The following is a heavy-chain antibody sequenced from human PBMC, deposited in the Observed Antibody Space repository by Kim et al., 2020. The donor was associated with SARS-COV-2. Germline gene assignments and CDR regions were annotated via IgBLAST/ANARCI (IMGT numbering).Heavy chain of an antibody. V-gene: IGHV1-69*13. D-gene: IGHD6-19*01. Sequence: SVKVSCKASGGTFSSYAISWVRQAPGQGLEWMGGIIPIFGTANYAQKFQGRVTITADESTSTAYMELSSLRSEDTAVYYCARDGTGYSSRWGWFDPWGQGTLVTVSS. CDR3: ARDGTGYSSRWGWFDP. CDR2: IIPIFGTA. CDR1: GGTFSSYA. J-gene: IGHJ5*02.